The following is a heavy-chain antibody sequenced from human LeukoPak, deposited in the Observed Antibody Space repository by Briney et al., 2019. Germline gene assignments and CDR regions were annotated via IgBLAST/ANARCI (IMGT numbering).Heavy chain of an antibody. D-gene: IGHD3-3*01. CDR3: ARSWGVVITSSYWHFDL. J-gene: IGHJ2*01. V-gene: IGHV4-31*03. CDR1: GGSISSGGYY. Sequence: SETLSLTCTVSGGSISSGGYYWSWIRQHPGKGLEWIGYIYYSGSTYYNPSLKSRVTISVDTSKNQFSLKLSSVTAADTAVYYCARSWGVVITSSYWHFDLWGRGTLVTVSS. CDR2: IYYSGST.